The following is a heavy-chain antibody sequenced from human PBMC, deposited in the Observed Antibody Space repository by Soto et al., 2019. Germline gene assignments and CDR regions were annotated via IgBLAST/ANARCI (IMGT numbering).Heavy chain of an antibody. D-gene: IGHD3-9*01. V-gene: IGHV1-46*01. CDR1: GGTFSIYT. CDR2: INPSVGST. J-gene: IGHJ4*02. Sequence: ASVKVSCKASGGTFSIYTISWVRQAPGQGLEWMGIINPSVGSTTYAQRFQGRFTITRDTSTSTVYMELSSLRSEDTAVYYCVRDYDILTAYQYYFDYWGQGTLVTVSS. CDR3: VRDYDILTAYQYYFDY.